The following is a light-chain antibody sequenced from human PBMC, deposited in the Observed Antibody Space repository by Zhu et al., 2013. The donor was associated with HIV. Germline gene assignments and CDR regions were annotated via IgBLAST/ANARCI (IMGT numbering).Light chain of an antibody. CDR3: QHYDNDFPT. V-gene: IGKV1-5*01. Sequence: DIQMTQSPSTLSASVGDRVTITCRASQSISIWLAWYQQKPGKAPKLLISDVSSLESGVPSRFRGSGSGTEFTLVISSLQPEDFATYYCQHYDNDFPTFGQGTKVDIK. CDR1: QSISIW. CDR2: DVS. J-gene: IGKJ1*01.